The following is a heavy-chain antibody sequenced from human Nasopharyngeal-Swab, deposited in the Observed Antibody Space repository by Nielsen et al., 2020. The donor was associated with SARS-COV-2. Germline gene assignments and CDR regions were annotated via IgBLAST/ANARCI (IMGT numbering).Heavy chain of an antibody. V-gene: IGHV1-69*13. J-gene: IGHJ3*02. CDR3: ASLGSMVQDAFDI. D-gene: IGHD4/OR15-4a*01. Sequence: SVKVSCKASGGTFSSYAISWVRQAPGQGLEWMGGIIPIFGTANYAQKFQGRVTITADESTSTAYMELSSLRSEDTAVYYCASLGSMVQDAFDIWGQGAMVTVSS. CDR1: GGTFSSYA. CDR2: IIPIFGTA.